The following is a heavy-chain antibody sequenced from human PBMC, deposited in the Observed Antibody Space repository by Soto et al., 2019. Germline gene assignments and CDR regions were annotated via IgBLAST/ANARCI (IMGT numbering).Heavy chain of an antibody. D-gene: IGHD3-16*01. J-gene: IGHJ4*02. CDR2: IYYSGST. Sequence: SETLSLTCTVSGGSISSYYWSWIRQPPGKGLEWIGYIYYSGSTNYNPSLKSRVTISVDTSKNQFSLKLSSVTAADTAVYYCARRYGGNFDYWGQGPLVTVS. CDR1: GGSISSYY. V-gene: IGHV4-59*01. CDR3: ARRYGGNFDY.